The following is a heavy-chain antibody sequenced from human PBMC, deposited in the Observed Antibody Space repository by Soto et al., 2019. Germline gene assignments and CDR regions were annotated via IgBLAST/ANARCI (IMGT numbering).Heavy chain of an antibody. V-gene: IGHV3-30-3*01. CDR1: GFIFSNFA. D-gene: IGHD2-2*02. CDR2: ISYDSNHK. CDR3: ARGGSIQGDY. J-gene: IGHJ4*02. Sequence: QVHLVDSGGGVVQPGRSLTLSCAASGFIFSNFAIHWMRQPPGKGLEWVAVISYDSNHKLYADSVKGRFTVSRDNSRNTLYLHLSRPRPEDTAVYYCARGGSIQGDYWGQGTPVIVSS.